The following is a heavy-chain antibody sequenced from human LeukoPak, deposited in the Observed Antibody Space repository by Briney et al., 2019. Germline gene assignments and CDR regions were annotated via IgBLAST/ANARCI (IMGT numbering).Heavy chain of an antibody. Sequence: ASVKVSCKASGYTFTGYNIHWVQQAPGQGLEWMGWINPNSGGTNYAQKFQGRVTMTRDTSISTAYMELSRLRSDDTAVYYCARSNYGGNSVGLYYYYMDVWGKGTTVTVSS. CDR1: GYTFTGYN. CDR3: ARSNYGGNSVGLYYYYMDV. J-gene: IGHJ6*03. D-gene: IGHD4-23*01. V-gene: IGHV1-2*02. CDR2: INPNSGGT.